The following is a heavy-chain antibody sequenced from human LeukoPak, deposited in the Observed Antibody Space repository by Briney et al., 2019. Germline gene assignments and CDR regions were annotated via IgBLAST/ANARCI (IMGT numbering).Heavy chain of an antibody. CDR3: ARFKSGGAAADY. Sequence: SETLSLTCTVSGGSISSYYWSWIRQPPGKGLERIGYIYYSGSTNYNPSLKSRVTISVDTSKNQFSLKLSSVTAADTAVYYCARFKSGGAAADYWGQGTLVTVSS. CDR1: GGSISSYY. CDR2: IYYSGST. J-gene: IGHJ4*02. D-gene: IGHD6-13*01. V-gene: IGHV4-59*01.